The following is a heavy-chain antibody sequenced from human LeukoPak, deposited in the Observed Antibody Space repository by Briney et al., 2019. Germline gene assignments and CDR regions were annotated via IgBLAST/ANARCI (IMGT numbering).Heavy chain of an antibody. Sequence: SETLSLTCTVSGGSISSSSYYWGWIRQPPGKGLEWIGSIYYSGSTYYNPSLKSRVTISVDTSKNQFSLKLSSVTAADTAVYYCARGGPGTVGYWGQGTLVTVSP. CDR2: IYYSGST. CDR3: ARGGPGTVGY. J-gene: IGHJ4*02. D-gene: IGHD1-7*01. V-gene: IGHV4-39*07. CDR1: GGSISSSSYY.